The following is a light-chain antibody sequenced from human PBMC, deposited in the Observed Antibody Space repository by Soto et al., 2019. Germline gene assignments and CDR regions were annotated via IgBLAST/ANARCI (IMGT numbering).Light chain of an antibody. J-gene: IGKJ1*01. Sequence: DIQMTQSPSTLSASVGDRVTITCRASQGISSRLAWYQQKPGKAPKLLIYKASSLESGVPSRFSGSGSGTEFTLTISSLQPDDFATYYCQLYNSYPRTFGQGTKVEIK. V-gene: IGKV1-5*03. CDR2: KAS. CDR1: QGISSR. CDR3: QLYNSYPRT.